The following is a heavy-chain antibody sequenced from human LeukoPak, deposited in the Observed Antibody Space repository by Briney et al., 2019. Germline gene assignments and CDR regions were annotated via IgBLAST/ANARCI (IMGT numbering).Heavy chain of an antibody. D-gene: IGHD5-18*01. V-gene: IGHV4-59*01. CDR1: GGSISSYY. CDR3: ARIGYSFRDDF. CDR2: IYYSGST. J-gene: IGHJ4*02. Sequence: SETLSLTCTVSGGSISSYYWSWIRQPPGKGLEWIGYIYYSGSTSSNPSLKSRVTISVDTSKNQFSLNVNSVTAADTAVYYCARIGYSFRDDFWGQGTLVTVSS.